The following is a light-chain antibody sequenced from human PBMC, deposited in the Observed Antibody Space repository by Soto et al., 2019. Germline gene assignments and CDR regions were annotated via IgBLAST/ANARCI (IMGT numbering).Light chain of an antibody. J-gene: IGKJ1*01. V-gene: IGKV3-20*01. Sequence: EIVLTQSPGTLSLSPGERATLSCRASQSLSSSHLAWYQQKPGQAPRLLIYGASSRATGIPDRFSGSGSGTDFTLIISRLEPEDFAVYYCQQYDSSPWTFGQGTKVEIK. CDR2: GAS. CDR1: QSLSSSH. CDR3: QQYDSSPWT.